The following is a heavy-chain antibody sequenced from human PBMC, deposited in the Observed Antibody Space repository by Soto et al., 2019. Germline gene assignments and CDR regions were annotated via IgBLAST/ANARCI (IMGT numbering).Heavy chain of an antibody. J-gene: IGHJ3*02. Sequence: SAKVSCKASGFTFTSSAMQWVRQARGQRLERIGWIVVGSGNTKYAQKFQERVTITRDMSTSTAYMELSSLRSEDTAVYYCAADYDFWSGDAFDIWGQGTMVTVSS. V-gene: IGHV1-58*02. CDR1: GFTFTSSA. CDR3: AADYDFWSGDAFDI. D-gene: IGHD3-3*01. CDR2: IVVGSGNT.